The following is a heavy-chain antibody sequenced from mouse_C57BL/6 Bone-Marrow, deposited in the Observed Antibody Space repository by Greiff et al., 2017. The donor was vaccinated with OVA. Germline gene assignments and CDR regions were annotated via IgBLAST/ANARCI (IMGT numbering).Heavy chain of an antibody. Sequence: VQLQQSGAELARPGASVKMSCKASGYTFTSYTMHWVKQRPGQGLEWIGYINPSSGYTKYNQKFKDKATLIADKSSSTAYMQLSSLTSEDSAVYYCARITTVVAPYFDYWGQGTTLTVSS. CDR1: GYTFTSYT. CDR2: INPSSGYT. CDR3: ARITTVVAPYFDY. V-gene: IGHV1-4*01. D-gene: IGHD1-1*01. J-gene: IGHJ2*01.